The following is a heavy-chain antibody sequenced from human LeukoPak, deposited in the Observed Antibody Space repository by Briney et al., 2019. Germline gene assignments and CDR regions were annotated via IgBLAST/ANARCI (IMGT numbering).Heavy chain of an antibody. CDR2: INTGNGNT. CDR3: ARESLRWTSDY. V-gene: IGHV1-3*03. J-gene: IGHJ4*02. D-gene: IGHD4-23*01. Sequence: ASVKVSCKASGYTFTSYALHWVRQAPGQRLEWMGWINTGNGNTKYSQEFQGRVTITRDTSASTAYMELSSLRSEDMAVYYCARESLRWTSDYWGQGTLVTVSS. CDR1: GYTFTSYA.